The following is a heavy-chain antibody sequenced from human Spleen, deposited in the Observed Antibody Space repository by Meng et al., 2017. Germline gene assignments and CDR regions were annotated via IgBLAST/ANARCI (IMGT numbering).Heavy chain of an antibody. Sequence: QGQLQESGPGVGRPSETLSRTCTVSGGYVSSSSNYWSWIRQPPGKGLEWIGYIYHSGSTNYNPSLKSRVTISVDTSKNQFSLRLSSVTAADTAVYYCARGIRFLEWLGWFDPWGQGTLVTVSS. D-gene: IGHD3-3*01. CDR2: IYHSGST. J-gene: IGHJ5*02. CDR3: ARGIRFLEWLGWFDP. V-gene: IGHV4-61*01. CDR1: GGYVSSSSNY.